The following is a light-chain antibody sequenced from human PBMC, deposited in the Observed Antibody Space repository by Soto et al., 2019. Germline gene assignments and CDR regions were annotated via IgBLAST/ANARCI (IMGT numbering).Light chain of an antibody. CDR3: QQYGSSPLFT. J-gene: IGKJ3*01. V-gene: IGKV3-20*01. CDR2: GTS. CDR1: QSVSSSY. Sequence: IVLTQSPGTLSLSPGERATLSCRASQSVSSSYLAWYQQKPGQAPMLLIYGTSSRATGIPDRFTGSGSGTDFTLTISRLEPEDFAVYYCQQYGSSPLFTFGPGTKVDIK.